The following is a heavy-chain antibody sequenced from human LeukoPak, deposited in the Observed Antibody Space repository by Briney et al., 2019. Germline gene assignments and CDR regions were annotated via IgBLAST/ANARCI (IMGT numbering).Heavy chain of an antibody. Sequence: SETLSLTCTVSGGSISSSSYYWGWIRQPPGKGLEWIGSIYYSGSTYYNPSLKSRVTISVDTSKNQFPLKLSSVTAADTAVYYCARRHHPFYYYDSRGVFFDYWGQGTLVTVSS. J-gene: IGHJ4*02. CDR3: ARRHHPFYYYDSRGVFFDY. V-gene: IGHV4-39*01. D-gene: IGHD3-22*01. CDR1: GGSISSSSYY. CDR2: IYYSGST.